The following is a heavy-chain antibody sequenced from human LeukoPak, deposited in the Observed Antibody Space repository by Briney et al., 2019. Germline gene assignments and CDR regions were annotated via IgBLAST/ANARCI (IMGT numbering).Heavy chain of an antibody. V-gene: IGHV1-2*02. CDR3: ARAAWSATSKFDS. CDR2: INPNSAGT. D-gene: IGHD6-13*01. CDR1: GYTFTDYY. J-gene: IGHJ5*01. Sequence: ASVKVSCKASGYTFTDYYLHWLRQDPGQGLEWVGWINPNSAGTEYAQEFQGRVTMTRDTSNSTAYMELSRLRPDDKAVYYCARAAWSATSKFDSWGQGTRVTVSS.